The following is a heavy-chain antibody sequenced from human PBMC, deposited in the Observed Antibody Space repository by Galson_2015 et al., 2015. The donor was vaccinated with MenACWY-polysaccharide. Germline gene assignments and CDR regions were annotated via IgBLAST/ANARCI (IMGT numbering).Heavy chain of an antibody. CDR2: IYYSGNT. D-gene: IGHD4-17*01. CDR3: AGIPSTETSYGWFDP. V-gene: IGHV4-31*03. CDR1: GGSISSGSHH. J-gene: IGHJ5*02. Sequence: PLSLTCSVSGGSISSGSHHWTWIRQLPGKGLEWIGYIYYSGNTYYNPSLKSRLTISRDTSKNQFSLNLSSVSDADTAVYYCAGIPSTETSYGWFDPWGQGTLVTVSS.